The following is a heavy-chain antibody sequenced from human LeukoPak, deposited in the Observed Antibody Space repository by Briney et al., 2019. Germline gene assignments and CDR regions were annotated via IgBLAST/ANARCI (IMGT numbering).Heavy chain of an antibody. J-gene: IGHJ5*02. CDR2: IRIGGGGT. CDR3: ARCMVLSQGWCNWFDP. V-gene: IGHV3-23*01. D-gene: IGHD6-13*01. CDR1: GFDLTTYA. Sequence: GGSLRLSCAASGFDLTTYAMTWVRQAPAKGLEWVSSIRIGGGGTYYADSVKGRFTISRDNSENTLHLQMNNLRVEDTARYFWARCMVLSQGWCNWFDPWGKGTLVTVSS.